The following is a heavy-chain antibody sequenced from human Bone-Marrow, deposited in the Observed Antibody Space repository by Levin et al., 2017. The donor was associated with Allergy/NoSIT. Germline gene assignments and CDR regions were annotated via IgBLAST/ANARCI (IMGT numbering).Heavy chain of an antibody. CDR1: GFTFSSFT. CDR3: ARGRYGDNHSFDI. Sequence: GGSLRLSCAASGFTFSSFTLNWVRQAPGKGLEGVSSISSGSDFIYYADSVKGRFTISRDNAKNSVTLQMSTLRAEDTGVYYCARGRYGDNHSFDIWGQGTMVTVSS. D-gene: IGHD4-17*01. J-gene: IGHJ3*02. V-gene: IGHV3-21*01. CDR2: ISSGSDFI.